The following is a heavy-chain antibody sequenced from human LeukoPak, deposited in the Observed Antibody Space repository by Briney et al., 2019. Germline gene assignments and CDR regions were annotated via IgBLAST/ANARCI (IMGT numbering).Heavy chain of an antibody. V-gene: IGHV3-21*01. J-gene: IGHJ4*02. CDR2: ISSSSSYI. Sequence: KPGWSLRLSCAASGFTFSSYSMNWVRQAPGKGLEWVSSISSSSSYIYYADSVKGRFTISRDNAKNSLYLQMNSLRAEDTAVYYCARDGLNYDILTGYYWGQGTLVTVSS. CDR3: ARDGLNYDILTGYY. CDR1: GFTFSSYS. D-gene: IGHD3-9*01.